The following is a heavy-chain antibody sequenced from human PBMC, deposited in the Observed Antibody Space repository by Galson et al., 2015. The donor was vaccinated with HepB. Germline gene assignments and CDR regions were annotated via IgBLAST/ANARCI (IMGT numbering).Heavy chain of an antibody. J-gene: IGHJ5*02. Sequence: SVKVSCKASGYTFTGYYMHWVRQAPGQGLEWMGWINPNSGGTNYAQKFQGRVTMTRDTSISTAYMELSRLRSDDTAVYYCARDMGEILEWLFLFDPWGQGTLVTVSS. CDR1: GYTFTGYY. V-gene: IGHV1-2*02. CDR3: ARDMGEILEWLFLFDP. D-gene: IGHD3-3*01. CDR2: INPNSGGT.